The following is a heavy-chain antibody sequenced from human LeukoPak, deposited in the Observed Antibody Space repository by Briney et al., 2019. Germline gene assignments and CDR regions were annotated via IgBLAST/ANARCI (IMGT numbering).Heavy chain of an antibody. J-gene: IGHJ6*02. CDR1: GGSINSYY. Sequence: PSETLSLTCTVSGGSINSYYWSWIRQPPGKGLEWIGYIYYSGSTNYNPSLKSRVTISVDTSKNQFSLKLSSVTAADTAVYYCARVGGSGSYFRYGMDAWGQGTTVTVSS. CDR2: IYYSGST. CDR3: ARVGGSGSYFRYGMDA. V-gene: IGHV4-59*01. D-gene: IGHD3-10*01.